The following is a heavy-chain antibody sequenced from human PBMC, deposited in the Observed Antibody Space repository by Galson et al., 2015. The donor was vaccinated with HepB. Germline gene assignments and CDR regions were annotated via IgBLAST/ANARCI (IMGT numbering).Heavy chain of an antibody. D-gene: IGHD3-3*01. Sequence: SVKVSCKASGYTFTGYYMHWVRQAPGQGLGWMGWINPNSGGTSYAQKFQGRVTMTRDTSISTAYMELSRLRSDDTAVYYCARDASDDYYYYYMDVWGKGTTVTVSS. CDR2: INPNSGGT. V-gene: IGHV1-2*02. CDR1: GYTFTGYY. J-gene: IGHJ6*03. CDR3: ARDASDDYYYYYMDV.